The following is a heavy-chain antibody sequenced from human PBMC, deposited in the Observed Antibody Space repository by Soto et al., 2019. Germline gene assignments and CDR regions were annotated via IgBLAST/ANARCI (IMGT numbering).Heavy chain of an antibody. D-gene: IGHD5-18*01. V-gene: IGHV1-46*01. J-gene: IGHJ6*02. CDR2: ISPSGGST. Sequence: VASVKVSCKASGYTFTSYYMHWVRQAPGQGLEWIGIISPSGGSTSYAQKFQGRVTMTRDTSTSTVYMELSSLRSEDTAVYYCAYGAPGDTAMVTEELDYYYCGMDVWGQGTTVTVYS. CDR3: AYGAPGDTAMVTEELDYYYCGMDV. CDR1: GYTFTSYY.